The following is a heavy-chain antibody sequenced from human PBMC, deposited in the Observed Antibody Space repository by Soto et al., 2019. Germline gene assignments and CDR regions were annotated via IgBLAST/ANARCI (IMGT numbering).Heavy chain of an antibody. D-gene: IGHD6-13*01. CDR1: GGSISSYY. CDR2: IYYSGST. V-gene: IGHV4-59*08. J-gene: IGHJ5*02. CDR3: VRMRAAAVNNWFDP. Sequence: SETLSLTCTVSGGSISSYYWSWIRQPPGKGLEWIGYIYYSGSTNYNPSLKSRVTISVDTSKNQFSLKLSSVTAADTAVYYCVRMRAAAVNNWFDPWGQGTLVTAPQ.